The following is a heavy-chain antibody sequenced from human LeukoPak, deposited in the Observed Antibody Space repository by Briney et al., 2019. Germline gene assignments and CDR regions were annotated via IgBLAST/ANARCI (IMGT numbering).Heavy chain of an antibody. D-gene: IGHD2-15*01. CDR2: ISYDGNNK. CDR1: GFTFSSYG. Sequence: GRSLRLSCAASGFTFSSYGMHWVRQAPGKGLEWVAVISYDGNNKYYADSVKGRFTISRDNSKNTLYLQMNSLRAEDTAVYYCANRYCSGGSCYDAFDIWGQGTMVTVSS. CDR3: ANRYCSGGSCYDAFDI. J-gene: IGHJ3*02. V-gene: IGHV3-30*18.